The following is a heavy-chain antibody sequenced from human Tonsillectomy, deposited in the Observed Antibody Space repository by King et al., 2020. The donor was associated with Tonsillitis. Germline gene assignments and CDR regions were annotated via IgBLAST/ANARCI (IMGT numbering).Heavy chain of an antibody. D-gene: IGHD2-21*02. CDR3: AKVGWGDSYYFDY. CDR2: ISYDGSNK. V-gene: IGHV3-30*18. J-gene: IGHJ4*02. Sequence: VQLVESGGGVVQPGRSLRLSCAASGFTFSSYGMPWVRQAPGKGLEWVAVISYDGSNKYYADSVKGRFTISRDNSKNTLYLQMNSLRAEDTAVYYCAKVGWGDSYYFDYWGQGTLVTVSS. CDR1: GFTFSSYG.